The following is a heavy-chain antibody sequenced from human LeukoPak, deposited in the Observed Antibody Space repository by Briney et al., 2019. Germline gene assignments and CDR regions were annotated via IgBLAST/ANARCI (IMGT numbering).Heavy chain of an antibody. J-gene: IGHJ4*02. Sequence: GGSLRLSCAASGFTFSAYYMNWVCQAPGKGLEWVSSISSSSTYIKYADSVKGRFTISRDNAKNSLYLQMNSLRAEDTAVYYCARGKWSTRHWGQGTLVTVSS. CDR2: ISSSSTYI. D-gene: IGHD2-15*01. V-gene: IGHV3-21*01. CDR1: GFTFSAYY. CDR3: ARGKWSTRH.